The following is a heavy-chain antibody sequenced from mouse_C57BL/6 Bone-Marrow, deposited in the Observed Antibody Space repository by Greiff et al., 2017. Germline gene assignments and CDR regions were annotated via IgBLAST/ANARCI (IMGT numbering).Heavy chain of an antibody. J-gene: IGHJ1*03. Sequence: EVQVVESGGGLVQSGRSLRLSCATSGFTFSDFYMEWVRQAPGKGLEWIAASRNKANDYTTEYSASVKGRFIVSRDTSQSLLYLQMKALRAEDTAIYYCARDAGGYDPYWYFDVWGTGTTVTVSS. D-gene: IGHD2-2*01. CDR2: SRNKANDYTT. V-gene: IGHV7-1*01. CDR1: GFTFSDFY. CDR3: ARDAGGYDPYWYFDV.